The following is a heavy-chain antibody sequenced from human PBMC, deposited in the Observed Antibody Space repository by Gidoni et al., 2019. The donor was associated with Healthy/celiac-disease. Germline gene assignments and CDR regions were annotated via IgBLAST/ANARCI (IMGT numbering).Heavy chain of an antibody. D-gene: IGHD2-2*03. Sequence: QLQLQESGPGLVKPSETLSLTCTVSGGSIRSSSYYWGWIRQPPGKGLEWIGSIYYSGSTYYNPSLKSRVTISVDTSKNQFSLKLSSVTAADTAVYYCARHFWIFGSLPYYFDYWGQGTLVTVSS. CDR1: GGSIRSSSYY. CDR2: IYYSGST. CDR3: ARHFWIFGSLPYYFDY. V-gene: IGHV4-39*01. J-gene: IGHJ4*02.